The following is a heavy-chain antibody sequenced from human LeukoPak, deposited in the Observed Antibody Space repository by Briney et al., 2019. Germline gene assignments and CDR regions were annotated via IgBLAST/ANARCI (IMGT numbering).Heavy chain of an antibody. J-gene: IGHJ5*02. Sequence: ASVKVSCKASGYTFTGYYMHWVRQAPGQGLEWMGWINPNSGGTNYAQKFQGRVTMTRDTSISTAYMELSRLRSDDTAVYYCARDYSNYVNWFDPWGQGTLVTVSS. V-gene: IGHV1-2*02. CDR3: ARDYSNYVNWFDP. CDR2: INPNSGGT. CDR1: GYTFTGYY. D-gene: IGHD4-11*01.